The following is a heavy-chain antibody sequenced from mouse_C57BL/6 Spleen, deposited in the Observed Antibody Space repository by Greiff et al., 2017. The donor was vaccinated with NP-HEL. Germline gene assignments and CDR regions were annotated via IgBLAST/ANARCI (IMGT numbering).Heavy chain of an antibody. CDR3: ARCVRYYGMDY. D-gene: IGHD2-14*01. J-gene: IGHJ4*01. CDR2: IDPEDGET. CDR1: GFKIKDYY. Sequence: VQLQQSGAELVKPGASVKLSCKASGFKIKDYYMHWVKQRPGKGLEWIGRIDPEDGETNYNPKFQGKATLTADKSSNTAYLQLSSLTSEDTAFSLCARCVRYYGMDYWGQGTLVTVSS. V-gene: IGHV14-2*02.